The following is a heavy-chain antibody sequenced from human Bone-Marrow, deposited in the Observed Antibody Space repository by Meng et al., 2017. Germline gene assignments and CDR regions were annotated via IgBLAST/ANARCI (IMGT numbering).Heavy chain of an antibody. CDR2: IYYSGST. CDR3: ARAKRIYSGYGWWFDP. D-gene: IGHD5-12*01. Sequence: QLQLQESGPGLVKPSETLSITCTVSGGFISSSSYYWGWIRQPPGKGLEWIGSIYYSGSTYYNPSLKSRVTISVDTSKNQFSLKLSSVTAADTAVYYCARAKRIYSGYGWWFDPWGQGTLVTVSS. J-gene: IGHJ5*02. CDR1: GGFISSSSYY. V-gene: IGHV4-39*07.